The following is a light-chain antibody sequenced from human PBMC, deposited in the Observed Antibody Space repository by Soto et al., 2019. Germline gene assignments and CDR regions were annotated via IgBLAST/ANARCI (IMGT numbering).Light chain of an antibody. Sequence: QHVLTQSPSASASLGASVKLTCTLSSGHSSYAIAWHQQQPEKGPRYLMKLNSDGSHSKGDGIPDRFSGSSSGAERYLTISSLQSEDEADYYCQTWGSGIPVVFGGGTKVTVL. V-gene: IGLV4-69*01. CDR1: SGHSSYA. CDR3: QTWGSGIPVV. J-gene: IGLJ2*01. CDR2: LNSDGSH.